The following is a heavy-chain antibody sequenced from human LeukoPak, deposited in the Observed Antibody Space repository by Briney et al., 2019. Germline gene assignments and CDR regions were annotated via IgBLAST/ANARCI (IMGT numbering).Heavy chain of an antibody. Sequence: SETLSLTCTVSGGSISSYYWSWIRQPPGKGLEWIGYIYYSGSTNYNPSLKSRVTISVDTSKNQFSLKLSSVTAADTAVYYCARGSADYWGQGTLVTVSS. CDR3: ARGSADY. CDR2: IYYSGST. J-gene: IGHJ4*02. CDR1: GGSISSYY. V-gene: IGHV4-59*01.